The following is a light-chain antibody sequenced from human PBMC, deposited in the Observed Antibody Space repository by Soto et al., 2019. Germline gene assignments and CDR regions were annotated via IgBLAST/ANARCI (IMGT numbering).Light chain of an antibody. J-gene: IGLJ3*02. Sequence: QSALTQPPSASGSPGQSVTISCTGTSSDVGGYNYVSWYQQHPGKAPKLMIYEVSKRPSGVPDRFSGSKYGNTASLTVSGLQAEDEADYYCSSYAGSNNFEVFGGGTQLTVL. CDR2: EVS. V-gene: IGLV2-8*01. CDR3: SSYAGSNNFEV. CDR1: SSDVGGYNY.